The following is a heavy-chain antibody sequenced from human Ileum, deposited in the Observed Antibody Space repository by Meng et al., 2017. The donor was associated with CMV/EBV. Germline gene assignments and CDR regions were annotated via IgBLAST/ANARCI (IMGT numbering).Heavy chain of an antibody. CDR3: ARESVNLVTDS. J-gene: IGHJ4*02. Sequence: GGSLRLSCAASGFTFSSSWMHWVRQGPGKGLMWISRINDDGGSTSYADSVQGRFTISRDNAKNTLYLQMNRLRAEDTAVYYCARESVNLVTDSWGQGRLVTVSS. V-gene: IGHV3-74*01. D-gene: IGHD5-18*01. CDR1: GFTFSSSW. CDR2: INDDGGST.